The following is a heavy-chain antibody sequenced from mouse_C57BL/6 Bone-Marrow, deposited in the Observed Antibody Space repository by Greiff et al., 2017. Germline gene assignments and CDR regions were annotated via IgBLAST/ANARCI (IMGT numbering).Heavy chain of an antibody. CDR3: TTLYYYGSSYVGY. CDR2: IDPENGDT. D-gene: IGHD1-1*01. J-gene: IGHJ2*01. Sequence: EVQLQQSGAALVRPGASVKLSCTASGFHIKDAYMHWVKQRPEQGLEWIGWIDPENGDTEYASKFQGKAPITADTSSNTAYLQLSSLTSEDTAVYYGTTLYYYGSSYVGYWRQGTTLTVSS. V-gene: IGHV14-4*01. CDR1: GFHIKDAY.